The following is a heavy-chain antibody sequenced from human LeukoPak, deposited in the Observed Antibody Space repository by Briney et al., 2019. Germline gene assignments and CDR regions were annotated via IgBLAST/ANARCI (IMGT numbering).Heavy chain of an antibody. J-gene: IGHJ4*02. V-gene: IGHV1-69*02. CDR3: ARDWPNYDSSGYYFDK. D-gene: IGHD3-22*01. CDR1: GGTFSSYT. CDR2: IIPILGIA. Sequence: SVKVSCKASGGTFSSYTISWVPQAPGQGLEWMGRIIPILGIANYAQKFQGRVTITPVKSTSTAYMELSSLRSEGTAVYYCARDWPNYDSSGYYFDKWAQGTLVPVSS.